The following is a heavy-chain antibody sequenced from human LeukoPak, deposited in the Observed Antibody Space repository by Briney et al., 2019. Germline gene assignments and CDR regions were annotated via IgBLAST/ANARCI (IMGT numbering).Heavy chain of an antibody. J-gene: IGHJ3*02. CDR2: INNLGTST. V-gene: IGHV3-74*01. Sequence: GGSLRLSCAASGFTFSNYWMHWVRQVPGRGLVWVSRINNLGTSTNYADSVRGRFTISRDDAKNTLYLQMNSLRAEDTAVYYCAKDLVRDSSGYSYDAFDIWGQGTMVTVSS. CDR3: AKDLVRDSSGYSYDAFDI. D-gene: IGHD3-22*01. CDR1: GFTFSNYW.